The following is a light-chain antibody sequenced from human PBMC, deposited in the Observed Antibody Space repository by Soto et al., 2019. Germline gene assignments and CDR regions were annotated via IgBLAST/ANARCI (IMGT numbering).Light chain of an antibody. V-gene: IGKV1-39*01. J-gene: IGKJ4*01. Sequence: DIQMTQSPSTQSASVGDRVTITCRASQSISSYLNWYQQKPGKAPKLLIYAASNLQSGVPSRFSGSGSGTVFTPTISSLQPEDFATYFCQQSYTLSPLTFGGGTKVDIK. CDR2: AAS. CDR3: QQSYTLSPLT. CDR1: QSISSY.